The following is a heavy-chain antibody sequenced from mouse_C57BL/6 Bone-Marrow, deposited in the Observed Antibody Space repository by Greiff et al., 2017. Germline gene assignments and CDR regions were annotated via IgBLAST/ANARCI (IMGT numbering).Heavy chain of an antibody. J-gene: IGHJ4*01. CDR3: ASRGYDYDGAMDY. CDR1: GFSLTSYG. Sequence: VQRVESGPGLVAPSQSLSITCTVSGFSLTSYGVDWVRQSPGKGLEWLGVIWGVGSTNYTSALKSRLSISKDISKSQVILKMNSLQTADTAMDYCASRGYDYDGAMDYWGQGTSVTVSS. D-gene: IGHD2-4*01. CDR2: IWGVGST. V-gene: IGHV2-6*01.